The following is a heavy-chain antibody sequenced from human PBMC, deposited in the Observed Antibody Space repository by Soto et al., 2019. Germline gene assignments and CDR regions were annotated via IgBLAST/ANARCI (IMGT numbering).Heavy chain of an antibody. CDR2: ISYDGSNK. CDR3: AKDGLLSLGYYYYYMDV. CDR1: GFTFSSYG. J-gene: IGHJ6*03. D-gene: IGHD2-2*01. V-gene: IGHV3-30*18. Sequence: GGSLRLSCAASGFTFSSYGMHWVRQAPGKGLEWVAVISYDGSNKYYADSVKGRFTISRDNSKNTLYLQMNSLRAEDTAVYYCAKDGLLSLGYYYYYMDVWGKGTTVTVSS.